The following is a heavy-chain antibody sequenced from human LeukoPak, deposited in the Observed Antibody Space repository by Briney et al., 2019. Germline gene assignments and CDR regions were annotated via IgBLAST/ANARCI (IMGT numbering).Heavy chain of an antibody. Sequence: GASVKVSCKASGYTFTSYDINWVRQATGQGLEWMGWMNPNSGNTGYAQKFQGRVTITRNTSISTAYMELSSLRSDDTAVYYCARVGAPLAYCGGDCYSFVDYWGQGTLVTVSS. J-gene: IGHJ4*02. CDR1: GYTFTSYD. CDR2: MNPNSGNT. V-gene: IGHV1-8*03. D-gene: IGHD2-21*02. CDR3: ARVGAPLAYCGGDCYSFVDY.